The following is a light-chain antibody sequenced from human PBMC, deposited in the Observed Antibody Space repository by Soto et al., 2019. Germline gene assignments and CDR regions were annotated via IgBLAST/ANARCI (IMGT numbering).Light chain of an antibody. CDR3: SSYAGSNNFRV. V-gene: IGLV2-8*01. Sequence: QPALTQPPSASGSPGQSVTIACTGTSSDVGDNKYVSWYQQQPGKAPKVIIYEISERPSGVPDRFSGSKSGNTASLTVSGLRAEDEADYYCSSYAGSNNFRVFGGGTQLTVL. CDR2: EIS. J-gene: IGLJ2*01. CDR1: SSDVGDNKY.